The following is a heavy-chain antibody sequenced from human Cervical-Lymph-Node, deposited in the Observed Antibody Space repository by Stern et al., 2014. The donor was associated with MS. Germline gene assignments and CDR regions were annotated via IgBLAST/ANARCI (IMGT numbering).Heavy chain of an antibody. Sequence: QVQLQESGPGLVKPSGTLSLTCTVSGDSISSDNWWSWVRQFPGKGLEWIGEIHHSGTTNYNPSLERRLTISIAKSKNQFSLNLRSVTAADTAVYFCSRASLSGYDWFDPWGQGTLVTVSS. CDR1: GDSISSDNW. J-gene: IGHJ5*02. D-gene: IGHD5-12*01. CDR3: SRASLSGYDWFDP. CDR2: IHHSGTT. V-gene: IGHV4-4*02.